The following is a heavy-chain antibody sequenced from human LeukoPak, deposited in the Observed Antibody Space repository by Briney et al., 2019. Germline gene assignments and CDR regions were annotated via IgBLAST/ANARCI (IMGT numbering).Heavy chain of an antibody. CDR1: GYTFTNYY. D-gene: IGHD6-13*01. Sequence: GASVKVSCKASGYTFTNYYMHWVRQAPGQGLEWMGLIHPSGGSTDYAQKFQGRVTITRDTSASTAYMELSSLRSEDTAVYYCARGRQIIAAAIQYFQHWGQGTLVTVSS. CDR2: IHPSGGST. J-gene: IGHJ1*01. CDR3: ARGRQIIAAAIQYFQH. V-gene: IGHV1-46*01.